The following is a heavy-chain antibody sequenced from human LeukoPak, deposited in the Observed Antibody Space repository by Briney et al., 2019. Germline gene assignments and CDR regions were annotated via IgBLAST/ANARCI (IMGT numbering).Heavy chain of an antibody. Sequence: GRSLRLSCAASGFTFSSYGMHWVRQAPGKGLEWVAVIWYDGSNKYYADSVKGRFTISRDNSKNTLYLQMNSLRAEDTAVYYCARGSFIAVAGQRGSNAFDIWGQGTMVTVSS. V-gene: IGHV3-33*08. D-gene: IGHD6-19*01. CDR3: ARGSFIAVAGQRGSNAFDI. CDR1: GFTFSSYG. J-gene: IGHJ3*02. CDR2: IWYDGSNK.